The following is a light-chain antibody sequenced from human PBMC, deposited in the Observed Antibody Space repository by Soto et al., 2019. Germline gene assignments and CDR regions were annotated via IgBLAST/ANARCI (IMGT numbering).Light chain of an antibody. CDR1: SSDIGAYNH. J-gene: IGLJ3*02. V-gene: IGLV2-14*01. CDR2: EVS. CDR3: HSFTTSTTRL. Sequence: QSALTQPASVSGSPGQSITISCTGTSSDIGAYNHVSWYQHHPGKVPRLMIYEVSNRPSGVSNRFSGSKSGNTASLTISGLQAEDEGDHYCHSFTTSTTRLFGGGTKLTVL.